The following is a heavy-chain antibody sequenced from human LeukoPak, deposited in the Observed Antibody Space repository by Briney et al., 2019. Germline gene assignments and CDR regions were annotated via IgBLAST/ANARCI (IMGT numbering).Heavy chain of an antibody. CDR2: ISGSGGST. CDR3: AKMALRYFDWLLGFDY. D-gene: IGHD3-9*01. Sequence: GGSLRLSCAASGFTFSSYAMSWVRQAPGKGLEWVSAISGSGGSTYYADSVKGRFTISRDNSKNTLYLQMNSLRAEDTAVYYCAKMALRYFDWLLGFDYWGQGTLVTVSS. V-gene: IGHV3-23*01. J-gene: IGHJ4*02. CDR1: GFTFSSYA.